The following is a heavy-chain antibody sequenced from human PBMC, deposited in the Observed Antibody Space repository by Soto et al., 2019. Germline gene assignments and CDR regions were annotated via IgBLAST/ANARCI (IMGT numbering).Heavy chain of an antibody. CDR1: GYSFTSYW. CDR2: INPTDSST. J-gene: IGHJ4*02. V-gene: IGHV5-10-1*01. CDR3: ARQMTSQFDY. Sequence: GESLKISCTCVGYSFTSYWIAWVRQMPGKGLEWMGRINPTDSSTDYSPSFQGHVTISVDKSINTAFLQWSSLKASDTAVYYCARQMTSQFDYWGQGTLVTVS.